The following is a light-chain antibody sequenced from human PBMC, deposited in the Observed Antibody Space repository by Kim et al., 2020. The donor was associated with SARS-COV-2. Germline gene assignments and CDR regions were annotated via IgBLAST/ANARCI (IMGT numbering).Light chain of an antibody. CDR2: AAS. J-gene: IGKJ1*01. V-gene: IGKV3-20*01. CDR3: QQYGDSPQT. CDR1: QSVSSGY. Sequence: SPGERATPSCRASQSVSSGYLAWYQQKPGQAPRLLIYAASSRATDIPDRFSGSGSGTDFTLTISRLEPEDLSVYFCQQYGDSPQTFGQGTKVDIK.